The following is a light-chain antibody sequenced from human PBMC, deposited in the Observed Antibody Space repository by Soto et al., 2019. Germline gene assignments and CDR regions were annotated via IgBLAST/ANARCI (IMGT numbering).Light chain of an antibody. CDR3: QQYENLPT. V-gene: IGKV1-39*01. Sequence: DIQMTQSPSSLSASVVDRVTITCRASQSISTYLNWYQQKSGKAPKLLIYAASSLQSGVQSRFSGSGSGTDFTLTITTLQPEDVGIYYCQQYENLPTXGQGTRLEIK. J-gene: IGKJ5*01. CDR2: AAS. CDR1: QSISTY.